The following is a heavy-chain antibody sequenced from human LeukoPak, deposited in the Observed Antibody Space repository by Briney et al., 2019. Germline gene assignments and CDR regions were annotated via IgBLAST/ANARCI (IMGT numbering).Heavy chain of an antibody. V-gene: IGHV3-74*01. J-gene: IGHJ6*04. D-gene: IGHD2-2*01. CDR1: GFIFSSYW. Sequence: GGSLRLSCAASGFIFSSYWMHWVRQAPGKGLVWVSRINSDGSSTSYADSVKGRFTISRDNAKNTLYLQMNSLRAEDTAVYYCARELGCSSTSCRRDYYYGMDVWGKGTTVTVSS. CDR3: ARELGCSSTSCRRDYYYGMDV. CDR2: INSDGSST.